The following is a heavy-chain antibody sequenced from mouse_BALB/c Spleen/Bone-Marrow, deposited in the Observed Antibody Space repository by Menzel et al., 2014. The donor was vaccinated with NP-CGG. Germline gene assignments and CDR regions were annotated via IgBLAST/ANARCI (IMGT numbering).Heavy chain of an antibody. J-gene: IGHJ4*01. CDR2: IDPANGNT. Sequence: VQLKESGAGLVKPGASVKLSCTASGFNIKDTYMHWVKQRPEQGLEWIGRIDPANGNTKYDPKFQGKATITADTSSNTAYLQLSSLTSEDTAVYYCARWGYYAMDYWGQGTSVTVSS. V-gene: IGHV14-3*02. CDR3: ARWGYYAMDY. CDR1: GFNIKDTY.